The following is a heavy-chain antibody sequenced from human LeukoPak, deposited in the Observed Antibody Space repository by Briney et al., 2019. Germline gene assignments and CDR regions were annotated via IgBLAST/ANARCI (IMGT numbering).Heavy chain of an antibody. CDR3: ARGRDWFDP. CDR1: GGSISSYY. CDR2: IYYSGST. D-gene: IGHD5-24*01. V-gene: IGHV4-59*08. Sequence: SETLSLTCTVSGGSISSYYWSWIRQPPGKGLEWIGYIYYSGSTNDNPSLKSRVTISVDTSKNQFSLRLSSVTAADTAVYYCARGRDWFDPWGQGTLVTVSS. J-gene: IGHJ5*02.